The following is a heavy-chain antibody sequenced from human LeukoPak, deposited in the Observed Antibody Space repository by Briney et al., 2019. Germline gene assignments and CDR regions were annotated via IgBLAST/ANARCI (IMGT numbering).Heavy chain of an antibody. V-gene: IGHV3-23*01. CDR1: GFTFSDYA. CDR2: ISASGDNT. J-gene: IGHJ3*02. Sequence: GGSLRLSCEASGFTFSDYAMTWVRQAPGKGLVWVSIISASGDNTDYADSARGRFTISRDNSKNTLHLQMNSLRAEDTAVYYCARAGTPNAFDIWGQGTMVTVSS. CDR3: ARAGTPNAFDI. D-gene: IGHD1-1*01.